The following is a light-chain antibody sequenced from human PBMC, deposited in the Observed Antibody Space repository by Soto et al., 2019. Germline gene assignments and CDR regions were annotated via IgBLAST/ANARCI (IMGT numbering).Light chain of an antibody. CDR3: SSYAGSNNFV. J-gene: IGLJ1*01. CDR2: EVS. Sequence: QSALTQPPSASGSPGQSVTISCTGTSSDVGGYNYVSWYQHHPGKAPKLIIYEVSKRPAGVPDRFSASKSGNTASLTVSGLQAEDEADYYCSSYAGSNNFVFGTGTKVTVL. V-gene: IGLV2-8*01. CDR1: SSDVGGYNY.